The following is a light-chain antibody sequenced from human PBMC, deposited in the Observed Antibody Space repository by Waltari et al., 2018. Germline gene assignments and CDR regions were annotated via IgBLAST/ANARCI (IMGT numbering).Light chain of an antibody. CDR1: SSTFGNNE. V-gene: IGLV1-51*01. J-gene: IGLJ2*01. CDR2: EHN. CDR3: ATWDERLTAVV. Sequence: QSILTQPPSLSAAPGQKVTISCSGSSSTFGNNEVAWYQQLPETAPRLLIYEHNQRPSGIPGRFSGSKSGTSATLDITGLQTGDEGHYYCATWDERLTAVVFGGGTRLTVL.